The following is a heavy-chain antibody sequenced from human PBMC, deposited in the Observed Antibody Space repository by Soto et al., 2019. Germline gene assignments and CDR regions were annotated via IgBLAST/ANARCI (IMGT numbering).Heavy chain of an antibody. Sequence: SETLSLTCTVSGGSINTFYWSWVRQPAGKGLEWIGRIFSSGSTSFNPSLESRVAMSVDTSKNTFSLNLSSVTAADMAVYYCAREGSYSAYNFAHGIQLWSFDFWGQGALVTVSS. CDR2: IFSSGST. D-gene: IGHD5-12*01. CDR3: AREGSYSAYNFAHGIQLWSFDF. CDR1: GGSINTFY. J-gene: IGHJ4*02. V-gene: IGHV4-4*07.